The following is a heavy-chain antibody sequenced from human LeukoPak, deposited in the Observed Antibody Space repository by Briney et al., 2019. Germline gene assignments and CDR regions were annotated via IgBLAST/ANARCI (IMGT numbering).Heavy chain of an antibody. J-gene: IGHJ4*02. D-gene: IGHD5-12*01. CDR3: ARGGYSFDY. V-gene: IGHV3-7*01. Sequence: GGSLRLSCAASGFSLSDYWTSWVRRAPGKGLEWVARLHADGIEKVYVDSVKGRFTISRDNAKNSVFLQMNSLRVEDTAVYYCARGGYSFDYLGQGALVTVSS. CDR1: GFSLSDYW. CDR2: LHADGIEK.